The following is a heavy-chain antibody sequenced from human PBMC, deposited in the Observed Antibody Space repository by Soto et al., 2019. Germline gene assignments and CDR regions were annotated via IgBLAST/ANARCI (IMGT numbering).Heavy chain of an antibody. J-gene: IGHJ4*02. CDR3: ARDGYYYDSSGYSYYFEY. D-gene: IGHD3-22*01. V-gene: IGHV1-69*12. CDR1: GGTFSSYA. CDR2: IIPIFGTA. Sequence: QVQLVQSGAEVKKPGSSVKVSCKASGGTFSSYAISWVRQAPGQGLEWMGGIIPIFGTANYAKKFQGRVTITADESASTAYMELSRLRSVYTAVYYCARDGYYYDSSGYSYYFEYRGQGTLVSVSS.